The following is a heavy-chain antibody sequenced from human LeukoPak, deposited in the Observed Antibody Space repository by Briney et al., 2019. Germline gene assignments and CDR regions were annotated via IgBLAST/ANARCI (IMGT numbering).Heavy chain of an antibody. J-gene: IGHJ5*02. Sequence: MSSETLSLTCAVYGGSFSGYYWSWIRQPPGKGLEWSGEINHSGSTNYNPSLKSRVTISVDTSKNQFSLKLSSVTAADTAVYYCARRSRSHHRNWFDPWGQGTLVTVSS. CDR1: GGSFSGYY. CDR2: INHSGST. D-gene: IGHD1-14*01. V-gene: IGHV4-34*01. CDR3: ARRSRSHHRNWFDP.